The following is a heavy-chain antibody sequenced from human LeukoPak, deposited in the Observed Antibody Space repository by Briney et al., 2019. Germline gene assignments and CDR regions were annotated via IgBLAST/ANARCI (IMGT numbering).Heavy chain of an antibody. CDR1: GGSISSGSYY. D-gene: IGHD3-22*01. J-gene: IGHJ4*02. CDR3: ARDHYYYDSSGLGY. CDR2: IYTSGST. Sequence: PSETLSLTCTVSGGSISSGSYYWSWIRQPAGKGLEWIGRIYTSGSTNYNPSLKSRVTISVDTSKNQFSLKLSSVTAADTAVYYCARDHYYYDSSGLGYWGQGTLVTVSS. V-gene: IGHV4-61*02.